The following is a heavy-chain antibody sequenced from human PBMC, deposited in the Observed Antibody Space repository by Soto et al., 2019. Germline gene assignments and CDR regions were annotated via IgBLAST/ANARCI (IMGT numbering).Heavy chain of an antibody. Sequence: SETLSLTCAVSGGSISSGGYSWSWIRQPPGKGLEWIGYIYHSGSTYYNPSLKSRITISVDRSKNQFSLRLSSVTAADSAAYYCDRGEGGYCSGGSCYPPGDWFDPWGQGTLVTVGS. CDR2: IYHSGST. D-gene: IGHD2-15*01. CDR1: GGSISSGGYS. V-gene: IGHV4-30-2*01. J-gene: IGHJ5*02. CDR3: DRGEGGYCSGGSCYPPGDWFDP.